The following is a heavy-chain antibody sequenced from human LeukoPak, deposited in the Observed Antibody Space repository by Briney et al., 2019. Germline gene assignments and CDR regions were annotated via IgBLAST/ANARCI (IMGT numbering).Heavy chain of an antibody. V-gene: IGHV4-59*01. CDR2: IYYSGST. CDR3: AKNGAGFAY. D-gene: IGHD3-10*01. Sequence: PSETLSLTCTVSGSSMSSYYWSWIRQPPGKGPEWIGYIYYSGSTNYNPSLKSRVTISVDTSKNQFSLKLSSVTAADTAVYFCAKNGAGFAYWGQGTLVTVSS. CDR1: GSSMSSYY. J-gene: IGHJ4*02.